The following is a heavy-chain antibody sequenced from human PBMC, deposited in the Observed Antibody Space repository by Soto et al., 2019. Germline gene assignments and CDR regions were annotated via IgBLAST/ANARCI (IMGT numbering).Heavy chain of an antibody. CDR3: ARGPMAPDPVDH. V-gene: IGHV1-18*04. D-gene: IGHD3-10*01. Sequence: AASVKVSCKASGYPFSSHGFTWVRQAPGQGLEWMGWISIYNGNTHYAQKFQRRLTLTTDESTSTAYLELTSLTSDDTAVYYCARGPMAPDPVDHWGQGTLVTVSS. CDR2: ISIYNGNT. J-gene: IGHJ4*02. CDR1: GYPFSSHG.